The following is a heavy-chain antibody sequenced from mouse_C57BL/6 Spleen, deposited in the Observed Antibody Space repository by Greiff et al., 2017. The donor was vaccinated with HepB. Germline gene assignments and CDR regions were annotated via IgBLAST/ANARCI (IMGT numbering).Heavy chain of an antibody. D-gene: IGHD2-5*01. J-gene: IGHJ4*01. V-gene: IGHV1-26*01. Sequence: EVQLQQSGPELVKPGASVKISCKASGYTFTDYYMNWVKQSHGKSLEWIGDINPNNGGTSYNQKFKGKATLTVDKSSSTAYMELRSLTSEDSAVYYCARPYSIYAMDYWGQGTSVTVSS. CDR1: GYTFTDYY. CDR2: INPNNGGT. CDR3: ARPYSIYAMDY.